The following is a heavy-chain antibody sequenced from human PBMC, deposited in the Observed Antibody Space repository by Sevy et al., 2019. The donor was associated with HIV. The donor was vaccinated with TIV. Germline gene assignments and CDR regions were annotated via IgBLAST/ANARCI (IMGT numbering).Heavy chain of an antibody. V-gene: IGHV4-39*01. CDR1: GGSINRSSYY. D-gene: IGHD2-8*02. CDR2: ILSGGNA. CDR3: ARQGGSCKSGPCYTFFDF. J-gene: IGHJ4*02. Sequence: SETLSLTCTVSGGSINRSSYYWGWIRQPPGKGLEWIASILSGGNAYYNPSLKSRVTVSVDTSKNQVSLKRTSVTAADTAVYYCARQGGSCKSGPCYTFFDFWGQGTLVTVSS.